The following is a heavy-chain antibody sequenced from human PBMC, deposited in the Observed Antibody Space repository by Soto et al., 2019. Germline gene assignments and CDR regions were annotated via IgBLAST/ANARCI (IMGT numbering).Heavy chain of an antibody. CDR3: ARDRPPYYYDSTGYPGDY. V-gene: IGHV1-46*01. J-gene: IGHJ4*02. Sequence: GSVKVSCKASGYTFTSYYMHWVRQAPGQGLEWMGIINPSGGSTRYAQKFQGRVTMTRDTSTSTVYMELSSLRSEDTAVYYCARDRPPYYYDSTGYPGDYWGQGTLVTVSS. D-gene: IGHD3-22*01. CDR1: GYTFTSYY. CDR2: INPSGGST.